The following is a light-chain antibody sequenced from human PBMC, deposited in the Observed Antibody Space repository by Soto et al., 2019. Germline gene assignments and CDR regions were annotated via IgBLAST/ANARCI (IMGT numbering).Light chain of an antibody. CDR1: QSVSSNC. CDR2: GAS. J-gene: IGKJ3*01. Sequence: ESELKQSPGTLSLSPGERATLSCRASQSVSSNCLTWYQQKPGQAPRLLIYGASSRATGIPDRFSGSGSGTDFTLTISRLEPEDFAVYYCQQYGSSPFTFGPGTKVDIK. CDR3: QQYGSSPFT. V-gene: IGKV3-20*01.